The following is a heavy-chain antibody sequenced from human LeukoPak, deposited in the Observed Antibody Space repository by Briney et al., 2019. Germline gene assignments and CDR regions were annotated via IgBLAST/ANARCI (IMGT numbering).Heavy chain of an antibody. V-gene: IGHV1-18*01. CDR1: GYTFTSYG. Sequence: GASVKVSCKASGYTFTSYGISWVRQAPGQGLEWMGWISAYNGNTNYAQKLQGRVTMTTDTSTSTAYMELRSLRSDDTAVYYCARESACGTTNCLAPADWLDPWGQGTLVIVSS. J-gene: IGHJ5*02. CDR3: ARESACGTTNCLAPADWLDP. CDR2: ISAYNGNT. D-gene: IGHD2-2*01.